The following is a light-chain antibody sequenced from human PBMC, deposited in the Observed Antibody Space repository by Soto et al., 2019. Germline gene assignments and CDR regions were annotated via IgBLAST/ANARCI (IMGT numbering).Light chain of an antibody. CDR3: CAYAGTPAPYV. Sequence: QSVLTQPRSVCGSPGRTLTISCAGNSSDVGCNNFVSWYQQQPGRAPKLLISDVSQRPSGVPERFSGSKSGNTASLAISGLQAEDEADYYCCAYAGTPAPYVFGTGTKVTVL. V-gene: IGLV2-11*01. J-gene: IGLJ1*01. CDR2: DVS. CDR1: SSDVGCNNF.